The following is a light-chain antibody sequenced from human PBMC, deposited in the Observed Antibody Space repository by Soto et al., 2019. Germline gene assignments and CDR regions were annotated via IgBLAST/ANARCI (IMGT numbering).Light chain of an antibody. CDR3: QQYRSSPPEFT. V-gene: IGKV3-20*01. J-gene: IGKJ3*01. Sequence: EIVLTQSPGTLSLSAGERATLSCRASQTISSNYLAWYQQKPGQAPRLLIFGASYRATGIPDRFSGSGSGTDFTLTISRLEPEDFAVCYCQQYRSSPPEFTFGPGTKVDIK. CDR2: GAS. CDR1: QTISSNY.